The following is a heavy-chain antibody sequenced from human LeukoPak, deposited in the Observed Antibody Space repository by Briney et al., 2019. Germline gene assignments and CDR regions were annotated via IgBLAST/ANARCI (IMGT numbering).Heavy chain of an antibody. Sequence: GGSLRLSCAASGFTFSSYWMSWVRQAPGKGLEWVANIKQDGSEKYYVDSVKGRFTISRDNAKNSLYLQMNSLRAEDTAVYYCARETSPIYHSYDTFDAVDIWGQGTMVTASS. J-gene: IGHJ3*02. CDR2: IKQDGSEK. CDR3: ARETSPIYHSYDTFDAVDI. CDR1: GFTFSSYW. V-gene: IGHV3-7*01. D-gene: IGHD3-22*01.